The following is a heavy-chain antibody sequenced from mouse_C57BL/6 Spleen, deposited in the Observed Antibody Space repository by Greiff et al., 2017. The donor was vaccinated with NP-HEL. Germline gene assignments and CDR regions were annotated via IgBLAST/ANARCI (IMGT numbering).Heavy chain of an antibody. CDR1: GYTFTSYW. J-gene: IGHJ4*01. V-gene: IGHV1-72*01. CDR3: ARRSYDVYYVRYAMDY. Sequence: VQLQQPGAELVKPGASVKLSCKASGYTFTSYWMHWVKQRPGRGLEWIGRIDPNSGGTKYNEKFKSKATLTVDKPSSTAYMQLSSLTSEDSAVYYCARRSYDVYYVRYAMDYWGQGTSVTVSS. D-gene: IGHD2-3*01. CDR2: IDPNSGGT.